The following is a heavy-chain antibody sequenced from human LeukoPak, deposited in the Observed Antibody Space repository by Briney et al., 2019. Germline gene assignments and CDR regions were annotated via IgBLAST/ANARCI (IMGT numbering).Heavy chain of an antibody. Sequence: GGSLRLSCAASGFTFSSYSMIWVRQAPGKGVEWVSFISSSTSYLSYGDSVKRRFTISRDNAKSSLWLQMNSLRAEDTAVDYCARATNGRFDIWGQGTMVTVSS. CDR2: ISSSTSYL. V-gene: IGHV3-21*01. J-gene: IGHJ3*02. D-gene: IGHD2-8*01. CDR3: ARATNGRFDI. CDR1: GFTFSSYS.